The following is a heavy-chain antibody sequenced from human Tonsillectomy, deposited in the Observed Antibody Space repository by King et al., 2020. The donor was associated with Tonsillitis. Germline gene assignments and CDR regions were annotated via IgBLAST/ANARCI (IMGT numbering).Heavy chain of an antibody. J-gene: IGHJ4*02. CDR2: IIPIFDKT. D-gene: IGHD3-10*01. CDR1: GGTFSTQT. Sequence: VQLVQSGVEVKKPGSSVKVSCKASGGTFSTQTISWVRQAPGQGLEWMGGIIPIFDKTNYAQMFQGRVTISAEESTSTAYMELSSLRSEDTAGYYCARDFGNNPYLEYWGQGTLITVSS. V-gene: IGHV1-69*01. CDR3: ARDFGNNPYLEY.